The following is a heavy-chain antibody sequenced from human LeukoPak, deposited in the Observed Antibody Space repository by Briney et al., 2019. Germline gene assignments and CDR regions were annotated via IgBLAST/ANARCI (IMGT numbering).Heavy chain of an antibody. D-gene: IGHD2-15*01. CDR3: ARDRPSRGYCSGGTCPLFDY. V-gene: IGHV1-18*04. J-gene: IGHJ4*02. CDR1: GYTFTSYG. Sequence: ASVKVSSKASGYTFTSYGISWVRQAPGQGLEWMGWISAYNGNTNYAQKLQGRVTMTTDTSTSTAYMELRSLRSDDTAVYYCARDRPSRGYCSGGTCPLFDYWGQGTLVTVSS. CDR2: ISAYNGNT.